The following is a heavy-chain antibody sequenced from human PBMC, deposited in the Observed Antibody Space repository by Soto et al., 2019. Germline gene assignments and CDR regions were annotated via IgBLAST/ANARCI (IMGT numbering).Heavy chain of an antibody. CDR1: GGSISSYY. Sequence: SETLSLTCTVSGGSISSYYWSWIRQPPGKGLEWIGYIYYSGSTNYNPSLKSRVTISVDTSKNQFSLKLSSVTAADTAVYYCARAKTYFDYWGQGTLVTAPQ. CDR2: IYYSGST. V-gene: IGHV4-59*08. CDR3: ARAKTYFDY. J-gene: IGHJ4*02.